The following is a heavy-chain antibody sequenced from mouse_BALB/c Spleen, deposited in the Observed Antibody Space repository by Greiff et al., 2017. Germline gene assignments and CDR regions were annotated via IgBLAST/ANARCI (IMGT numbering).Heavy chain of an antibody. CDR2: IYPYNGGT. Sequence: VQLQQSGPELVKPGASVKISCKASGYTFTDYNMHWVKQSHGKSLEWIGYIYPYNGGTGYNQKFKSKATLTVDNSSSTAYMELRSLTSEDSAVYYCARGGYRYDDWYFDVWGAGTTVTVSA. D-gene: IGHD2-14*01. V-gene: IGHV1S29*02. CDR3: ARGGYRYDDWYFDV. CDR1: GYTFTDYN. J-gene: IGHJ1*01.